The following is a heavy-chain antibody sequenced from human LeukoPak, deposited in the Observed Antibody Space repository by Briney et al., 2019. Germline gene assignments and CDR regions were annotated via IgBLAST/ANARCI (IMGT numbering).Heavy chain of an antibody. D-gene: IGHD6-13*01. V-gene: IGHV4-59*01. CDR2: IYYSGST. Sequence: SETLSLTCTVSGGSISSYYWSWIRQPPGKGLEWIGYIYYSGSTNYNPSLKSRVTISVDTSKNQFSLKLSSVTAADTAVYYCASGTGYSSSWYNSRFWGGLDYWGQGTLVTVSS. J-gene: IGHJ4*02. CDR3: ASGTGYSSSWYNSRFWGGLDY. CDR1: GGSISSYY.